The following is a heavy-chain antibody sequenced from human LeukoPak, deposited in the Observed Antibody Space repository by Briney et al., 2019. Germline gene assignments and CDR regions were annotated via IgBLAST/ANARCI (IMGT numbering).Heavy chain of an antibody. CDR2: ISSSSSYI. V-gene: IGHV3-21*01. Sequence: PGGSLRLSCAASGFTFSSYSMNWVRQAPGKGLEWVSSISSSSSYIYYADSVKGRFTISRDNAKNSLYLQMNSLRAEDTAMYYCARDIGGGACSHWGQGTLVTVSS. CDR1: GFTFSSYS. D-gene: IGHD1-26*01. J-gene: IGHJ4*02. CDR3: ARDIGGGACSH.